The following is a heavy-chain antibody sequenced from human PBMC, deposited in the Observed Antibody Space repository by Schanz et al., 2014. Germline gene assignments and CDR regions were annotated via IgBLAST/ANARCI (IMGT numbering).Heavy chain of an antibody. CDR1: GFTFSRYA. CDR3: ARDGYNAYDLKRGDY. D-gene: IGHD5-12*01. J-gene: IGHJ4*02. CDR2: ISNDGSDE. V-gene: IGHV3-30*04. Sequence: QVQLVESGGGVVQPGRSVRLSCAASGFTFSRYAMHWVRQAPGKGLEWVAVISNDGSDEHYADSVRGRFTLSRDNSKNTVYLQMNSLRAEDTAVYYCARDGYNAYDLKRGDYWGQGTLVTVSS.